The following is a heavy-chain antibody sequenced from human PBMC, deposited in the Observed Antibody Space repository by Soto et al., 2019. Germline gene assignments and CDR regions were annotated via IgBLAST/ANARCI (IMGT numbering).Heavy chain of an antibody. D-gene: IGHD6-13*01. J-gene: IGHJ3*02. CDR2: IIPIFGTA. CDR3: ALERGGAAAETGDAFDI. Sequence: QVQLVQSGAEVKKPGSSVKVSCKASGGTFSSYAISWVRQAPGQGLEWMGGIIPIFGTANYAQKFQGRVTITADESTSTAYMELSSLRSEETAVYYCALERGGAAAETGDAFDIWGQGTMVTVSS. CDR1: GGTFSSYA. V-gene: IGHV1-69*01.